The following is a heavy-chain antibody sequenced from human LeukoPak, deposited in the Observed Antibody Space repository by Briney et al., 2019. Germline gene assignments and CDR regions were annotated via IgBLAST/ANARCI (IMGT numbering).Heavy chain of an antibody. D-gene: IGHD6-19*01. Sequence: PGGSLRLSCAASGFTFSDYYMSWIRQAPGKGLEWVSYISSSGSTIYNADSVKGRFTISRDNAKNSLYLQMNTLGAEDTAVYYCASSSGWRPHDAFDIWGQGTMVTVSS. CDR3: ASSSGWRPHDAFDI. CDR2: ISSSGSTI. CDR1: GFTFSDYY. V-gene: IGHV3-11*01. J-gene: IGHJ3*02.